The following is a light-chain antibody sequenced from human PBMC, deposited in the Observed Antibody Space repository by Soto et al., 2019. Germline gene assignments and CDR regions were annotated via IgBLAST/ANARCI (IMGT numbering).Light chain of an antibody. CDR1: SSDVGGFTL. V-gene: IGLV2-23*02. CDR2: EVS. CDR3: CSYAGSSTLI. Sequence: QSVLTQPASVSGSPGQSITISCTGTSSDVGGFTLVSWYQRHPGKAPKLMIYEVSKRPSGVSARFSGSKSGSTASLTISGLQADDEAEYYCCSYAGSSTLIFGGGTKLTVL. J-gene: IGLJ2*01.